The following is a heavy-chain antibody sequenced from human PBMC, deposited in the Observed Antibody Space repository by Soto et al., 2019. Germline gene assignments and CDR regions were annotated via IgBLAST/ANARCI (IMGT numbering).Heavy chain of an antibody. D-gene: IGHD2-2*01. CDR2: INHSGST. Sequence: PSETQCHTFAVDDSAYSGDYWSWIRQPPGKGLEWIGEINHSGSTNYNPSLKSRVTISVDTSKNQFSLKLSSVTAADTAVYYCARGLPYCSSTSCYASIGHYMDGWGKGTTVTVSS. CDR3: ARGLPYCSSTSCYASIGHYMDG. J-gene: IGHJ6*03. CDR1: DSAYSGDY. V-gene: IGHV4-34*01.